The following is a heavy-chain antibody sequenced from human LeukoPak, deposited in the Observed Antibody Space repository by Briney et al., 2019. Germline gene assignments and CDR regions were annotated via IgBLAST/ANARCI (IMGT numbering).Heavy chain of an antibody. J-gene: IGHJ6*02. Sequence: GASVKVSCKASGYTFTSYDISWVRQATGQGLEWMGWMNPNSGNTGYAQKFQGRVTMTRNTSISTAYMELSSLRSEDTAVYYCARVGYYYDSSGYSHYYYYYGMDVWGQGTTVTVSS. CDR1: GYTFTSYD. CDR2: MNPNSGNT. CDR3: ARVGYYYDSSGYSHYYYYYGMDV. D-gene: IGHD3-22*01. V-gene: IGHV1-8*01.